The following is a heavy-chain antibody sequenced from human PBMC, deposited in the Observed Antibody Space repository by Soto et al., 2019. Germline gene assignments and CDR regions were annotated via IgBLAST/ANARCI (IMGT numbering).Heavy chain of an antibody. D-gene: IGHD3-10*01. J-gene: IGHJ6*03. CDR2: MNPNSGNT. CDR3: ARGIRSRYGSGSYYFDYYYYMDV. CDR1: GYTFTSYD. V-gene: IGHV1-8*01. Sequence: ASVKVSCKASGYTFTSYDINWVRQATGQGPEWMGWMNPNSGNTGYAQKFQGRVTMTRNTSISTAYMELSSLRSEDTAVYYCARGIRSRYGSGSYYFDYYYYMDVWGKGTTVTVSS.